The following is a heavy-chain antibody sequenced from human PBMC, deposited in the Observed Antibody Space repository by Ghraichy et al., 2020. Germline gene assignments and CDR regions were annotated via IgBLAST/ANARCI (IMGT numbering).Heavy chain of an antibody. V-gene: IGHV4-39*01. CDR2: TYYTGSS. D-gene: IGHD6-13*01. CDR1: GGSISSTSYY. Sequence: SETLSLTCSVSGGSISSTSYYWGWIRQPPGKGLEWIGTTYYTGSSFYNPSLKSRVTISVDRSSNQFSLKVNSVTAADTAVYYCARHWRPGYSGSWRSANGYDPWGQGTLVTVSS. CDR3: ARHWRPGYSGSWRSANGYDP. J-gene: IGHJ5*02.